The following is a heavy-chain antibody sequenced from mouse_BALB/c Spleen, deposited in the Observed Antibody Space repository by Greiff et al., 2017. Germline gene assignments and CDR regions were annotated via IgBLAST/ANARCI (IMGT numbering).Heavy chain of an antibody. CDR3: SGGTSFDY. Sequence: VQLHQSGAELVRSGASVKLSCTAFGIHFKDLYMHWVKQRPEQGLEWIGWIDPGNGDTEYAPKFQGKVTMTADTSSNTAYLQLSSLTFEVTAVYYCSGGTSFDYWGQGTTLTVSS. D-gene: IGHD3-1*01. V-gene: IGHV14-4*02. CDR2: IDPGNGDT. J-gene: IGHJ2*01. CDR1: GIHFKDLY.